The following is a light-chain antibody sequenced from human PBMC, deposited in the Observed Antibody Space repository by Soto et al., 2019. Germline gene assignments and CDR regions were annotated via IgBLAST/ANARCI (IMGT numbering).Light chain of an antibody. CDR2: KAS. V-gene: IGKV1-5*03. CDR3: QQYNSYPLT. Sequence: DIQMTQSPSTLSASVGDRVTITCRASQSISSWLAWYQQKPGKAPKLLIYKASSLKSRDPSRFSGSGSGTEFTLTNSSLQPDDFATYYCQQYNSYPLTFGQGTKVEIK. CDR1: QSISSW. J-gene: IGKJ1*01.